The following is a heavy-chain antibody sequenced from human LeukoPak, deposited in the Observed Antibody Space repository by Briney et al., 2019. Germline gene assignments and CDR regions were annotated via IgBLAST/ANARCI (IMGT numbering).Heavy chain of an antibody. CDR1: GFTFSSYS. J-gene: IGHJ6*04. Sequence: GGSLRLSCAASGFTFSSYSMNWVRQAPGKGLEWVSSISSTSTYIYYADSVKGRFTISRDNAKNSLYLQMDSLRAEDTAVYYCACLVGATQDVWGKGTTVIVSS. CDR2: ISSTSTYI. D-gene: IGHD1-26*01. V-gene: IGHV3-21*01. CDR3: ACLVGATQDV.